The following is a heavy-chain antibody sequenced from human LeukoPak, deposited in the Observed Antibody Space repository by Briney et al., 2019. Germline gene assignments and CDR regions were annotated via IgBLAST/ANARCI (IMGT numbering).Heavy chain of an antibody. Sequence: ASVTVSCKASGYTFTSYYMHWVRQAPGQGLEWMGRINPNSGGTNYAQKFQGRVTMTRDTSISTAYMELSRLRSDDTAVYYCARDWTLRGPPGVAARRDYWGQGTLVTVSS. CDR2: INPNSGGT. D-gene: IGHD6-6*01. CDR1: GYTFTSYY. J-gene: IGHJ4*02. V-gene: IGHV1-2*06. CDR3: ARDWTLRGPPGVAARRDY.